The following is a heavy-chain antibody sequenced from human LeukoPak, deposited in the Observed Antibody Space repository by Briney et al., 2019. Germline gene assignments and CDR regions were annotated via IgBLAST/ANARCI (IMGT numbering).Heavy chain of an antibody. CDR2: ISVSGGST. CDR3: AKAPGYYCDSSGYYSDY. Sequence: GGSLRLSCAASGFTFSSYAMSWVRQAPGKGLEWVSAISVSGGSTYYADSVKGRFTISRYHSKNTMYLQMNSLRAEDTAVYYCAKAPGYYCDSSGYYSDYWGQGTLVTVSS. V-gene: IGHV3-23*01. D-gene: IGHD3-22*01. CDR1: GFTFSSYA. J-gene: IGHJ4*02.